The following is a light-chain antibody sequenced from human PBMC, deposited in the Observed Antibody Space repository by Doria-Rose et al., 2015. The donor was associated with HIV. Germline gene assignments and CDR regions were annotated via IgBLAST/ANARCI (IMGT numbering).Light chain of an antibody. J-gene: IGKJ3*01. Sequence: DIRVTQSPESLGMSLGERAXLNCKSNXSLLYTSKNYLAWYQQKPGQPPKLLIYWASTRQSGVPARFSGSGSGTDFTLTISSLEAEDVAVYYCQQYYDTPSFGPGTTVDIK. CDR3: QQYYDTPS. V-gene: IGKV4-1*01. CDR1: XSLLYTSKNY. CDR2: WAS.